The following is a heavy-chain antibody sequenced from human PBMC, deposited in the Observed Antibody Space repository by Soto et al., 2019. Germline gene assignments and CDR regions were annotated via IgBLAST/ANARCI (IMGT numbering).Heavy chain of an antibody. Sequence: VQLVQSGAEVKRPGSSVKVSCRASGGTFTSYAISWVRQAPGQGLEWMGDIIPIFDTARYAQKFQGRATIXADEXXSXXXXXXXXLXXXXXXXXXXXXXRPXIFGLDVWGQGTTVTVSS. CDR1: GGTFTSYA. V-gene: IGHV1-69*12. J-gene: IGHJ6*02. D-gene: IGHD3-3*01. CDR3: XXXRPXIFGLDV. CDR2: IIPIFDTA.